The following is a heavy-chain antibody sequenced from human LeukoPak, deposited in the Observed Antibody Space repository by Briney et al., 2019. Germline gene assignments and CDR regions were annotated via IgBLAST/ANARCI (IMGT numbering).Heavy chain of an antibody. J-gene: IGHJ4*02. CDR1: GGSFSNNG. D-gene: IGHD1-26*01. V-gene: IGHV1-69*05. Sequence: SVKVSCKASGGSFSNNGISWVRQAPGQGLEWMGGVIPLFGAVNYAQKFQGRVTTTTDESTSTAYMDLRSLRSEDTAVYFCARVSGSGSYFPFDYWRQGTLVTVSS. CDR2: VIPLFGAV. CDR3: ARVSGSGSYFPFDY.